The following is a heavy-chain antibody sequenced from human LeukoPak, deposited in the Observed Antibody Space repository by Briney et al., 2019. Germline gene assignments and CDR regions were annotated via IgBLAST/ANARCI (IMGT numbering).Heavy chain of an antibody. CDR2: IYTSGST. J-gene: IGHJ5*02. D-gene: IGHD3-3*01. CDR1: GGSISSGSYY. V-gene: IGHV4-61*02. CDR3: ARDGSADYDFWSGYPKNWFDP. Sequence: SETLSLTCTVSGGSISSGSYYWSWIRQPAGKGLEWIGRIYTSGSTNYNPSLKSRVTISVDTSKNQFSLKLSSVTAADTAVYYWARDGSADYDFWSGYPKNWFDPWGQGTLVTVSS.